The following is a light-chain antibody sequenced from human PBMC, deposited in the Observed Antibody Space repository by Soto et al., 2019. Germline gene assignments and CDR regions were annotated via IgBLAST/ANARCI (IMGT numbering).Light chain of an antibody. Sequence: QSVLTQPASVSGSPGQSITISCTGTSSDVGGYIYVSWYQQHPGKAPKLMIYDVTSRPSGVSYRFSGSKSGNTASLTISGLQGEDDSDYNSSSYTTSSSYVSGTGTKVTAL. V-gene: IGLV2-14*01. J-gene: IGLJ1*01. CDR2: DVT. CDR3: SSYTTSSSYV. CDR1: SSDVGGYIY.